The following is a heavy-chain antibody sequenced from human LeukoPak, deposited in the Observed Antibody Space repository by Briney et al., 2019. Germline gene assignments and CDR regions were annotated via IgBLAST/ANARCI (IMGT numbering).Heavy chain of an antibody. V-gene: IGHV3-21*01. CDR3: AREGYSAYGLDY. CDR2: ISSSSTYI. CDR1: GFTFSSYS. D-gene: IGHD5-12*01. Sequence: GGSLRLSCAASGFTFSSYSMNWVRQAPGKGLEWVSSISSSSTYISYADSVKGRFTISRDNAKNSLDLQMNSLRVEDTAVYYCAREGYSAYGLDYWGQGTLVTVSS. J-gene: IGHJ4*02.